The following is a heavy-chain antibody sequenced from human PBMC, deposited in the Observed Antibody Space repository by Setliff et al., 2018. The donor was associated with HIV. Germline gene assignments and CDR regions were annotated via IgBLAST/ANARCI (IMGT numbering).Heavy chain of an antibody. CDR3: ARSFPYYYESSGLYAMDV. J-gene: IGHJ6*02. CDR1: GGSVSSGGYY. Sequence: SETLSLTCTVSGGSVSSGGYYWTWIRQHPGKGLEWIAYIYYSGNTFYNPSLKRRLTISLETSKNQFSLKLRSVTAADTAIYFCARSFPYYYESSGLYAMDVWGQGTTVTVSS. D-gene: IGHD3-22*01. V-gene: IGHV4-31*03. CDR2: IYYSGNT.